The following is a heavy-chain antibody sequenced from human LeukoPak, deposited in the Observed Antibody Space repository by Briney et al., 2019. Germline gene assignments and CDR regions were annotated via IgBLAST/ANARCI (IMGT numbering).Heavy chain of an antibody. J-gene: IGHJ4*02. D-gene: IGHD3-10*01. Sequence: GGSLRLSCAASGSTFDDYAMHWVRQASGKGLEWVSGISWNSGSIGYADSVKGRFTISRDNAKNSLYLQMNSLRAEDTALYYCAKGRSYGSGNDYWGQGTLVTVSS. V-gene: IGHV3-9*01. CDR1: GSTFDDYA. CDR2: ISWNSGSI. CDR3: AKGRSYGSGNDY.